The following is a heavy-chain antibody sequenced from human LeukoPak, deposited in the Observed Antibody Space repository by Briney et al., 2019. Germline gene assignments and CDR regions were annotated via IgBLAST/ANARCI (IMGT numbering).Heavy chain of an antibody. D-gene: IGHD2-15*01. J-gene: IGHJ4*02. CDR3: ARDGTAMVVVVAALDY. Sequence: PGGSLRLSCAASGFTFSSYSMNWVRQAPGRGLGWVSSISSSSSYIYYADSVKGRFTISRDNAKNSLYLQMNSLRAEDMAVYYCARDGTAMVVVVAALDYWGQGTLVTVSS. V-gene: IGHV3-21*01. CDR2: ISSSSSYI. CDR1: GFTFSSYS.